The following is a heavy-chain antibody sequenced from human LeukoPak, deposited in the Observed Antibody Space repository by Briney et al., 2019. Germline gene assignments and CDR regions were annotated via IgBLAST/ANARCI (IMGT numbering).Heavy chain of an antibody. V-gene: IGHV3-30-3*01. CDR1: GFTFSSYA. Sequence: GGSLRLSCAASGFTFSSYAMHWVRQAPGKGLEWVAVISYDGSNKYYADSVKGRFTISRDNSKNTLYLQMNSLRAEDTAVYYCAKVLSGIGFGELFHFDYWGQGTLVTVSS. CDR3: AKVLSGIGFGELFHFDY. D-gene: IGHD3-10*01. CDR2: ISYDGSNK. J-gene: IGHJ4*02.